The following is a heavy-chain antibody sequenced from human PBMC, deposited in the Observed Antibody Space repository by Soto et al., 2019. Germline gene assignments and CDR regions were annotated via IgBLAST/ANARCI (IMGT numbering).Heavy chain of an antibody. V-gene: IGHV4-30-4*01. CDR1: GDSISRGDYY. CDR2: IYYSGTT. J-gene: IGHJ4*02. Sequence: SETLSLTCTVSGDSISRGDYYWGLIRPPPGKGLEWIGYIYYSGTTYYNPSLKSRVTMSVDTSKNQFSLKLTSVTAVDTAVYYCARSEIQGPIDYWGQGTLVTVSS. CDR3: ARSEIQGPIDY.